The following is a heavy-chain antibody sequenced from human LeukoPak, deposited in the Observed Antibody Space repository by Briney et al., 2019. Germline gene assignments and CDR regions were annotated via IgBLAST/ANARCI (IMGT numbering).Heavy chain of an antibody. D-gene: IGHD3-22*01. CDR2: IYTSGST. CDR3: ARTYYDSSGYPGAFDI. CDR1: GGSISSYY. J-gene: IGHJ3*02. V-gene: IGHV4-4*07. Sequence: PSETLSLTCTVSGGSISSYYWSWIRQPAGKGLEWIGRIYTSGSTNYNPSLKSRVTMSVDTSKNQFSLKLSSVTAADTAVYYCARTYYDSSGYPGAFDIWGQGTMVTVSS.